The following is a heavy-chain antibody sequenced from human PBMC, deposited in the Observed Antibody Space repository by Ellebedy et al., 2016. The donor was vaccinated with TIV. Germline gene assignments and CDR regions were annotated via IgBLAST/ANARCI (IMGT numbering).Heavy chain of an antibody. CDR3: ARGVRYSSGQDAFDI. D-gene: IGHD6-19*01. V-gene: IGHV3-74*01. CDR2: IKSDGSSI. J-gene: IGHJ3*02. CDR1: GFTFSDYW. Sequence: PGGSLRLSCAASGFTFSDYWMHWVRQAPGKGLVWVSRIKSDGSSISYADSVKGRFTISKDNAKNTLYLQMNSLEAEDTAVYYCARGVRYSSGQDAFDIWGQGTMVTVSS.